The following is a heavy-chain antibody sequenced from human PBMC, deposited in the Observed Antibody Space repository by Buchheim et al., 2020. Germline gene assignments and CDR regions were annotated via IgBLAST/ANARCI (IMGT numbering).Heavy chain of an antibody. CDR2: ISQSGDT. Sequence: QVQLQESGPGLVKPSGTLSLTCAVSSGSISSSYWWSWVRQPPGKGLEWIGEISQSGDTSYTPSLKSRFSISLATSKNQLSLNRNSVTAADTAVYYCARNYYFYGMDVWGQGTT. J-gene: IGHJ6*02. CDR3: ARNYYFYGMDV. CDR1: SGSISSSYW. V-gene: IGHV4-4*02.